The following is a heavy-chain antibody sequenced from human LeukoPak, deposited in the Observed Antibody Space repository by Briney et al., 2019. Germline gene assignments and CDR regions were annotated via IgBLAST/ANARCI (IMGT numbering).Heavy chain of an antibody. V-gene: IGHV3-7*01. CDR1: GFTFSSYW. CDR2: INQDGSGK. J-gene: IGHJ4*02. CDR3: ASAPNENYFDF. Sequence: PGGSLRLSCAASGFTFSSYWMSWVGQAPGRGREGVANINQDGSGKDYGGSVEGRFTISRDNAKNSLYLQMNSLTAEDTAVYFCASAPNENYFDFWGQGTLVTVSS.